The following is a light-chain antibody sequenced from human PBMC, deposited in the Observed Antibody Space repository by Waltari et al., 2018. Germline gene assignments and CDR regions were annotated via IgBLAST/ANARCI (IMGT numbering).Light chain of an antibody. Sequence: VLPQSLGTLSLSQGDRASLSCKASQRLGKNYLAWYQHKPGQAPRPLIFGASSRDAGIPDRFSGSGSGTDFTLTISRLEPEDFAVYYCQQYGSSVLYTFGQGTKLEIK. CDR3: QQYGSSVLYT. CDR2: GAS. J-gene: IGKJ2*01. V-gene: IGKV3-20*01. CDR1: QRLGKNY.